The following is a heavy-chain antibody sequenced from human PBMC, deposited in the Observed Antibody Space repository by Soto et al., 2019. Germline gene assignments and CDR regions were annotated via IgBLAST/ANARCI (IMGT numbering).Heavy chain of an antibody. Sequence: QVQLVESGGGLVKPGGSLRLSCAASGFSLSDYFMTWIRQAPGKGLEWVSYISTSSSYTNYGDSMEGRFSISRDNAKNSLYLQMNSLRADDTAVYYCARFFEERGGFDFWGQGTLVTVSS. D-gene: IGHD3-16*01. CDR1: GFSLSDYF. CDR2: ISTSSSYT. CDR3: ARFFEERGGFDF. V-gene: IGHV3-11*05. J-gene: IGHJ4*02.